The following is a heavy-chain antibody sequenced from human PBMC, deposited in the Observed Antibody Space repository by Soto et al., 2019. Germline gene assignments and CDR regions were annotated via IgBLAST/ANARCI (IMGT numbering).Heavy chain of an antibody. J-gene: IGHJ6*02. V-gene: IGHV1-69*13. D-gene: IGHD3-10*01. CDR3: ARAGGSGSYYIGYYYYYGMDV. CDR2: IIPIFGTA. Sequence: GASVKVSCKASGGTFSSYAISWVRQAPGQGLEWMGGIIPIFGTASYAQKFQGRVTITADESTSTAYMELSSLRSEDTAVYYCARAGGSGSYYIGYYYYYGMDVWGQGTTVTVSS. CDR1: GGTFSSYA.